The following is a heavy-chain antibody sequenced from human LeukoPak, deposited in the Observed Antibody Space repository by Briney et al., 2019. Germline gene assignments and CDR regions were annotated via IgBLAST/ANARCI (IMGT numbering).Heavy chain of an antibody. J-gene: IGHJ4*02. Sequence: GGSLRLSCAASGFVFSDYGMHWVRPAPGKGLEWVAFVRYDGSNEYYADSVKGRFTISRDNSKNTLYLQMNSLRAEDTAVYYCAKDRRHCSSGSCYAPVDYWGQGTLVTVSS. CDR3: AKDRRHCSSGSCYAPVDY. D-gene: IGHD2-2*01. CDR2: VRYDGSNE. V-gene: IGHV3-30*02. CDR1: GFVFSDYG.